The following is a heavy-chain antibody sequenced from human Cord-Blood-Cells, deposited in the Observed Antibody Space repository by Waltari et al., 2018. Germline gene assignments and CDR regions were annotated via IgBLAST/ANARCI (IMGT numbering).Heavy chain of an antibody. CDR3: ARIRIVRAFDI. D-gene: IGHD6-6*01. V-gene: IGHV3-7*01. CDR1: GFTFSSYW. CDR2: IKQDGSEK. J-gene: IGHJ3*02. Sequence: EVQLVESGGGLVQPGGSLRLSCAASGFTFSSYWMSWVRQAPGKGLEWVANIKQDGSEKYDVDSVKGRFTISRDNAKNSLYLQMNSLRAEDTAVYYCARIRIVRAFDIWGQGTMVTVSS.